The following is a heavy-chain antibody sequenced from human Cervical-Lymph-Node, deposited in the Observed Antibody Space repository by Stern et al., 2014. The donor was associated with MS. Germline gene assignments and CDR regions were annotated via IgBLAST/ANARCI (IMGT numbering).Heavy chain of an antibody. V-gene: IGHV3-7*01. CDR1: GFTFSTYW. Sequence: EVQLVESGGGLVQPGGSLRLSCAASGFTFSTYWMSCVRQAPGKGLEWVANINQDGSQTNYVDSVKGRFPISRDNAKNSLFLQVNRLRAEDTAAYYCASHTTKIASGQTYYYYYGMDVWGQGTTVTVSS. J-gene: IGHJ6*02. D-gene: IGHD1-1*01. CDR3: ASHTTKIASGQTYYYYYGMDV. CDR2: INQDGSQT.